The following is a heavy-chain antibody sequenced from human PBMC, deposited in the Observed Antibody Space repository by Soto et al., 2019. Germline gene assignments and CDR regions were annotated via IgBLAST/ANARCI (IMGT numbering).Heavy chain of an antibody. J-gene: IGHJ4*02. CDR3: ARSPRGSYGP. D-gene: IGHD5-18*01. CDR1: GGSVSSGSYY. V-gene: IGHV4-61*01. CDR2: IYYSGST. Sequence: QVQLQESGPGLVKPSETLSLTCTVSGGSVSSGSYYWSWIRQPPGKGLEWIGYIYYSGSTNYNPSLKSRVTISVDTSKNQFSLKLSSVTAADTAVYYCARSPRGSYGPWGQGTLVTVSS.